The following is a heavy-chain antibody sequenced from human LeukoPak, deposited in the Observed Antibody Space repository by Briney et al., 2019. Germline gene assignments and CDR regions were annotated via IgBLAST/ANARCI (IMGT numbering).Heavy chain of an antibody. CDR2: IRSKAYGGTT. Sequence: GGSLRLSCTAPGFTFGDYAMSWFRQAPGKGLEWVGFIRSKAYGGTTEYAASVKGRFTISRDDSKSIAYLQMNSLKTEDTAVYYRTRGNWNYPNYYYYGMDVWGQGTTVTVSS. D-gene: IGHD1-7*01. CDR3: TRGNWNYPNYYYYGMDV. V-gene: IGHV3-49*03. CDR1: GFTFGDYA. J-gene: IGHJ6*02.